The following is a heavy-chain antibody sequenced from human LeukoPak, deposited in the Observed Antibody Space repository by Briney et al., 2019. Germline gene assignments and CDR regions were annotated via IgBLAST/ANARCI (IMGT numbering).Heavy chain of an antibody. J-gene: IGHJ4*02. D-gene: IGHD3-10*01. CDR1: GGSISSSSYY. CDR3: AIWPFRGVLY. Sequence: SETLSLTCTVSGGSISSSSYYWSWIRQPPGKGLEWIGEINHSGSTNYNPSLKSRVTISVDTSKNQFSLKLSSVTAADTVVYYCAIWPFRGVLYWGQGTLVTVSS. CDR2: INHSGST. V-gene: IGHV4-39*07.